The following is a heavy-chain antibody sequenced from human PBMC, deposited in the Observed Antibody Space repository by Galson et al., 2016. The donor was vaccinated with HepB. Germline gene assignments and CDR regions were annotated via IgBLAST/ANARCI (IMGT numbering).Heavy chain of an antibody. Sequence: SLRLSCAASGSTFSSYAMSWVRQAPGKGLEWVSSISGSGGSTYYADSVKGRFTISRDNSKNTLYLQMNSLRAEDTAVYYCAKSPDMITFGGIIVIPVHWFDPWGQGTLVTVSS. D-gene: IGHD3-16*02. J-gene: IGHJ5*02. CDR3: AKSPDMITFGGIIVIPVHWFDP. CDR2: ISGSGGST. V-gene: IGHV3-23*01. CDR1: GSTFSSYA.